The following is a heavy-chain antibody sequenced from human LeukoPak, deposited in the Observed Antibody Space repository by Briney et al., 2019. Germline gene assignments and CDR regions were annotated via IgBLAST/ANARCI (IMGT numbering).Heavy chain of an antibody. V-gene: IGHV4-59*08. CDR3: ARGYPNIGY. Sequence: SETLSLTCTVSGGYISSYYWSWIRQPPGKGLEWIGYIYYSGSTNYNPSLKSRVTISVDTSKNQFSLKLSSVTAADTAVYYCARGYPNIGYWGQGTLVTVSS. D-gene: IGHD5-18*01. CDR2: IYYSGST. J-gene: IGHJ4*02. CDR1: GGYISSYY.